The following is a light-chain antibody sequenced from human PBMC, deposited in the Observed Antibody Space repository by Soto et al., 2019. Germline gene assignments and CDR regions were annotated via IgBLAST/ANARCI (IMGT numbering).Light chain of an antibody. CDR2: NVS. J-gene: IGLJ1*01. V-gene: IGLV2-14*01. Sequence: QSVLTQPASVSVSPGQSITISCTGTSSDVGGHNSVSWYQQHPGKAPKLMIYNVSNRPSGVSNRFSGSKSGNTASLTISGLLAEDEADYYCTSYTSSSTYVFGAGTKVTVL. CDR1: SSDVGGHNS. CDR3: TSYTSSSTYV.